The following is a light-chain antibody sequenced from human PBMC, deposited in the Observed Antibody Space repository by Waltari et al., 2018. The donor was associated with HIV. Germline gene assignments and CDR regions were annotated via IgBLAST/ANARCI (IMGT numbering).Light chain of an antibody. CDR3: CSFAGSTSWV. Sequence: QSALTQPASVSGSPGQSITFSCTGTSSAIGSYNLVSGYQQHPGKAPRLMIYEVTKRPSGFSYRLSGSKSGNTASLTISGLQAEDEADYYCCSFAGSTSWVFGGGTKLTVL. CDR1: SSAIGSYNL. V-gene: IGLV2-23*02. CDR2: EVT. J-gene: IGLJ3*02.